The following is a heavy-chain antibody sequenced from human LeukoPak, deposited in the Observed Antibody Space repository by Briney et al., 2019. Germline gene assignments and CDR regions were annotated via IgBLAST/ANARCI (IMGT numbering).Heavy chain of an antibody. Sequence: GGSLRLSCAVSGLTFSNSAMSWVRQAPGKGLEWVSAISGSGGSTYYADSVKGRFTISRDNSKNTLYLQMNSLRAEDTAVYYCAKEASGYGGNSQLYYFDYWGQGTLVTVSS. J-gene: IGHJ4*02. CDR1: GLTFSNSA. V-gene: IGHV3-23*01. CDR3: AKEASGYGGNSQLYYFDY. D-gene: IGHD4-23*01. CDR2: ISGSGGST.